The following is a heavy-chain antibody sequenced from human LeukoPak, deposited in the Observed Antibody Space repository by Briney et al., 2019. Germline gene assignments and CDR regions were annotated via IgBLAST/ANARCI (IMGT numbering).Heavy chain of an antibody. Sequence: QPGGSLRLSCAASGFTFSSYGMHWVRQAPGKGLEWVAFIRYDGSNKYYADSVKGRFTISRDNSKNTLYLQMNSLRAEDTAVYYCAKDGGYCSGGSCYSPYYYYYMDVWGKGTTVTISS. CDR3: AKDGGYCSGGSCYSPYYYYYMDV. CDR1: GFTFSSYG. V-gene: IGHV3-30*02. D-gene: IGHD2-15*01. J-gene: IGHJ6*03. CDR2: IRYDGSNK.